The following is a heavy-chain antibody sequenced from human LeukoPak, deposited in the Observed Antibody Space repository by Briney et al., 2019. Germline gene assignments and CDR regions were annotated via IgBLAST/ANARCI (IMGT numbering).Heavy chain of an antibody. V-gene: IGHV1-69*05. D-gene: IGHD1-26*01. Sequence: SVKVSCKASGGTFSSYAISWVRQAPGQGLEWMGGIIPIFGTASYAQKFQGRVTMTRDMSTSTVYMELSSPRSEDTAVYYCARDPRYSGSYYCDYWGQGTLVTVSS. J-gene: IGHJ4*02. CDR1: GGTFSSYA. CDR2: IIPIFGTA. CDR3: ARDPRYSGSYYCDY.